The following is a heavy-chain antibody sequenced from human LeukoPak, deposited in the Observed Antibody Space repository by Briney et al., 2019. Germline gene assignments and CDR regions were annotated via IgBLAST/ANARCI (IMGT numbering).Heavy chain of an antibody. Sequence: GGSLRLSCAASGFTFSSYWMHWVRQAPGKGLVWVSRINSDGSSTSYADSVKGRFTISRDNAKNTLYLQMNSLRAEDTAVYYCAKDPYAGYYDYWGQGTLVTVSS. CDR1: GFTFSSYW. J-gene: IGHJ4*02. V-gene: IGHV3-74*01. CDR3: AKDPYAGYYDY. D-gene: IGHD3-22*01. CDR2: INSDGSST.